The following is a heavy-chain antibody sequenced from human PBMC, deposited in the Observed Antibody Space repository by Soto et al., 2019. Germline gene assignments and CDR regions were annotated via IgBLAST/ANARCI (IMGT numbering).Heavy chain of an antibody. D-gene: IGHD3-22*01. CDR1: GYTFTSYD. J-gene: IGHJ4*02. CDR3: ARVGYYYDSSGYYLSFDY. V-gene: IGHV1-8*01. CDR2: MNPNSGNT. Sequence: ASVKVSCKASGYTFTSYDINWVRQATGQGLEWIGWMNPNSGNTGYAQKFQGRVTMTRNTSISTAYMELSSLRSEDTAVYYCARVGYYYDSSGYYLSFDYWGQGTLVTVPQ.